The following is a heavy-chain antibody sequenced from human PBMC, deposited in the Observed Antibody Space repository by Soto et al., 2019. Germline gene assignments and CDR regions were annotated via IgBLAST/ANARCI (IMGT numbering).Heavy chain of an antibody. Sequence: EVQLVESGGGLVKPGGSLRLSCAASGFTFSSYSMNWVRQAPGKGLEWVSSISSSSSYIYYADSVKGRFTISRDNAKNSLYRQMNSLRAGDTAVYYCARDRADYYYYYGMGVWGQGTTVTVSS. V-gene: IGHV3-21*01. CDR1: GFTFSSYS. CDR2: ISSSSSYI. J-gene: IGHJ6*02. CDR3: ARDRADYYYYYGMGV.